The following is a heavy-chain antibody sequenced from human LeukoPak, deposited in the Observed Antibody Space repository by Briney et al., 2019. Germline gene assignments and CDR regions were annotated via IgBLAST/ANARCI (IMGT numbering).Heavy chain of an antibody. CDR1: GGSISSYY. CDR2: IYYSGST. Sequence: PSETLSLTCTVSGGSISSYYWSWLRQPPGKGLEWIGYIYYSGSTNYNPSLKSRVTISVDTSKNQFSLKLSSVTAADTAVYYCARGQVVAQVRRAFDIWGQGTMVTVSS. J-gene: IGHJ3*02. V-gene: IGHV4-59*01. D-gene: IGHD2-2*01. CDR3: ARGQVVAQVRRAFDI.